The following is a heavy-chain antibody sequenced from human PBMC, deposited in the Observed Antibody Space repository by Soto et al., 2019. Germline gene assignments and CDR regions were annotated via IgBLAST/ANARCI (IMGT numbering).Heavy chain of an antibody. Sequence: QITLKESGPTLIQPTHTLTLTCTFSGFSLSTTGMGVGWIRQPPGKALEWLALIYWDDDILYSPTLKSRLTITKGTSKNQLVLTMTDMYPVDTATDYWAHKDTSVTAVPDYWGQGTLVTVSS. CDR1: GFSLSTTGMG. J-gene: IGHJ4*02. CDR3: AHKDTSVTAVPDY. D-gene: IGHD2-21*02. CDR2: IYWDDDI. V-gene: IGHV2-5*02.